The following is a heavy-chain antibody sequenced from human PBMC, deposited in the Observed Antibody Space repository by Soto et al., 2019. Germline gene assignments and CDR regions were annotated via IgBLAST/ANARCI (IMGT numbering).Heavy chain of an antibody. CDR1: GGSFSGYH. CDR3: ARGGRIVVVPAAMKTSHNDWFDP. Sequence: SETLSLTCAVYGGSFSGYHWSWIRQPPGKGLEWIGEINHSGSTNYNPSLKSRVTISVDTSKNQFSLKLSSVTAADTAVYYCARGGRIVVVPAAMKTSHNDWFDPWGQGTLVTVSS. V-gene: IGHV4-34*01. J-gene: IGHJ5*02. D-gene: IGHD2-2*01. CDR2: INHSGST.